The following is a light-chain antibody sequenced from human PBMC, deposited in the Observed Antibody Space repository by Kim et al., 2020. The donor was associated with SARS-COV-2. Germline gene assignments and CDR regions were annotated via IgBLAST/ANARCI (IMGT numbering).Light chain of an antibody. CDR3: AAWDDSLRGV. Sequence: PGQRVTISCSGSRSNIGSNYVYWYQQLPGTAPKLLVYRNNQRPSGVPDRFSGSKSGTSASLAISGLRSEDEADYYCAAWDDSLRGVFGGGTQLTVL. CDR2: RNN. V-gene: IGLV1-47*01. J-gene: IGLJ2*01. CDR1: RSNIGSNY.